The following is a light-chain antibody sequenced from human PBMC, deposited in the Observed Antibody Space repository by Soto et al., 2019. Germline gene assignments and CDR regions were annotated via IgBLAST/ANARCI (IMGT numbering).Light chain of an antibody. J-gene: IGKJ1*01. CDR2: GAS. CDR3: QQYAGSPET. Sequence: EIVLTQSPGTLSLSPGERATLSCRASQSVSDNYLAWYQQKPGQAPRLLIYGASTRAAGSPDRFSGTGSGTDFTLTINRLEPEDFAVYYCQQYAGSPETFGQGTKVDIK. V-gene: IGKV3-20*01. CDR1: QSVSDNY.